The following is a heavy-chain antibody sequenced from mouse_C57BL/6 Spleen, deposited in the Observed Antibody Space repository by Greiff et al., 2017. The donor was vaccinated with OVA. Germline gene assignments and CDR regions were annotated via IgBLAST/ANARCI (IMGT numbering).Heavy chain of an antibody. Sequence: VQLQQSGAELVKPGASVKMSCKASGYTFTTYPIEWMKQIHGKSLEWIGNFHPYNDDTKYNEKFKGKATLTVEKSSSTVYLELSRLTSDDSAVYYCARGDDYDGAWFAYWGQGTLVTVSA. V-gene: IGHV1-47*01. CDR2: FHPYNDDT. CDR3: ARGDDYDGAWFAY. D-gene: IGHD2-4*01. CDR1: GYTFTTYP. J-gene: IGHJ3*01.